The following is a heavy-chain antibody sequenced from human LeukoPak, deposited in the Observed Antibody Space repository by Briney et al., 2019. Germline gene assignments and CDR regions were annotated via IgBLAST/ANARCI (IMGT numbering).Heavy chain of an antibody. CDR1: GYTGIELS. CDR3: ATHTIVGVVTYGFPI. J-gene: IGHJ3*02. D-gene: IGHD3-3*01. Sequence: ASVKVSCKLSGYTGIELSMNWLRQAPGKGLEWLGGFVPEDAETVYAQKFQGRVTMTEDTSTDTAYMELSRLTSEDTAVYYCATHTIVGVVTYGFPIWGRGTLVTVSS. CDR2: FVPEDAET. V-gene: IGHV1-24*01.